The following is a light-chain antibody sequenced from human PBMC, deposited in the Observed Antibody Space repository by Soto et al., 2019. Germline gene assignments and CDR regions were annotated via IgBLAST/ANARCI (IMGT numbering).Light chain of an antibody. V-gene: IGKV3-20*01. J-gene: IGKJ1*01. CDR1: QSVSSNY. CDR2: GVS. Sequence: EIVLTQSQATLSLYPGERATLCCSASQSVSSNYFAWYQQKPGQAPRLLIYGVSSRATGIPDRFSGSGSGTDFTLTISRLEPEDFAVYYCEQYGSSPRTFGQGTKVDIK. CDR3: EQYGSSPRT.